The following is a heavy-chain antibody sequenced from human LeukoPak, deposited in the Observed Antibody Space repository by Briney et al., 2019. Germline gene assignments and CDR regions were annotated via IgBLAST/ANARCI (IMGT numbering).Heavy chain of an antibody. CDR1: GGSISSYF. CDR2: SCYTGST. Sequence: SETLSLTCTVSGGSISSYFWTWIRQPPGKGLEWIGYSCYTGSTNYNPSLKSRVIISLDTSKNQFSLKLSSVTVADTAVYYCARERYGGSGYFDYWGQGTLVTVSS. CDR3: ARERYGGSGYFDY. V-gene: IGHV4-59*01. D-gene: IGHD4-23*01. J-gene: IGHJ4*02.